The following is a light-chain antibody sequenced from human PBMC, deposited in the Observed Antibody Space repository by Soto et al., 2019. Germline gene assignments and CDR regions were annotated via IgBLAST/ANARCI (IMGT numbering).Light chain of an antibody. V-gene: IGLV2-18*02. CDR2: EVN. CDR3: SSYTISSTYV. CDR1: SRDVGSYNR. Sequence: QSALTQPPSVSGSPGQSVAISCTGTSRDVGSYNRVSWYQQSPGTAPKLIIYEVNNRPSGVPDRFSGSKSGNTASLTISGLQAEDEADYYCSSYTISSTYVFGTGTKVTVL. J-gene: IGLJ1*01.